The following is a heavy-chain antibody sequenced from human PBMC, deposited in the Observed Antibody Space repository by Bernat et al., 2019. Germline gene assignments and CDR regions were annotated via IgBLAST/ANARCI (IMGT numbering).Heavy chain of an antibody. D-gene: IGHD6-6*01. CDR3: GGGRRGGGGSSSELDY. CDR2: ISYDGSNK. Sequence: QVQLVESGGGVVQPGRSLRLSCAASGFTFSSYAMHWVRQAPGKGLEWVAVISYDGSNKYYADSVKGRFTISRDNAKNTLYLKMNSLRAEDTAVYYCGGGRRGGGGSSSELDYWGQGTLVTVSS. J-gene: IGHJ4*02. CDR1: GFTFSSYA. V-gene: IGHV3-30-3*01.